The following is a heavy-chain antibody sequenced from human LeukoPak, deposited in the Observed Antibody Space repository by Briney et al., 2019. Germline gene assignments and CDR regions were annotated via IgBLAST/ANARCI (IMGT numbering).Heavy chain of an antibody. V-gene: IGHV4-30-2*05. CDR3: ARRGLHKYFDY. Sequence: SQTLSLTCAVSGGSISSGGYSWSWIRQPPGKGLEWIGYIYHSGSTYYNPSLKSRLTISVDTSKNQFSLKLSSVTAADTAVYYCARRGLHKYFDYWGQGTLVTVSS. CDR1: GGSISSGGYS. J-gene: IGHJ4*02. D-gene: IGHD5-24*01. CDR2: IYHSGST.